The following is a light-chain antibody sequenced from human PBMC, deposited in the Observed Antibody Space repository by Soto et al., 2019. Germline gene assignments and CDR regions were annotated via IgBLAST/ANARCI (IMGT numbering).Light chain of an antibody. CDR3: AAWDDRLSAVV. CDR1: SSNIGSNT. V-gene: IGLV1-44*01. CDR2: SND. J-gene: IGLJ2*01. Sequence: QSALTQPPSASGTPGQRVTISCSGSSSNIGSNTVNWYQQLPGTAPKLLIYSNDQRPSGVPDRFSGSKSGTSASLAISGLQSEDEADYYCAAWDDRLSAVVFGGGSKLTVL.